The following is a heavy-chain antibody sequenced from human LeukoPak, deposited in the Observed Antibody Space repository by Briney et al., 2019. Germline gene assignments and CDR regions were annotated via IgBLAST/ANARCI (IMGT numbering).Heavy chain of an antibody. CDR1: GYTFSGYY. CDR2: INPNSGGT. V-gene: IGHV1-2*02. J-gene: IGHJ6*03. CDR3: ARDVVVAAPGYYMDV. D-gene: IGHD2-15*01. Sequence: ASVRVSCKASGYTFSGYYMHWVRQAPGQGLEWMGWINPNSGGTNYAQKVKGRVTMTRDTSISTAYMEVSRLRADDTAVYYCARDVVVAAPGYYMDVWGKGTTVTVSS.